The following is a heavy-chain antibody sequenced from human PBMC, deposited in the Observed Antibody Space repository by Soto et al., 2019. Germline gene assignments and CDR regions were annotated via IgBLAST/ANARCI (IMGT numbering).Heavy chain of an antibody. J-gene: IGHJ4*02. CDR3: ARDRGYTYGFDF. CDR2: IHSSSSTI. D-gene: IGHD5-18*01. Sequence: GGSLRLSCAASGLTFTSYSMNWVRQAPGKGLEWVSFIHSSSSTIYYADSVKGRFTISRDIAKNSLYLQMNSLRDEDTAVYYCARDRGYTYGFDFWGQGALVTAPQ. V-gene: IGHV3-48*02. CDR1: GLTFTSYS.